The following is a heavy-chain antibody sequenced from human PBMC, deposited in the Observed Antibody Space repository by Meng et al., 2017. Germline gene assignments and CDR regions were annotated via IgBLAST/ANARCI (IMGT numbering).Heavy chain of an antibody. J-gene: IGHJ5*02. Sequence: QAQLTHGGHGLLRPPRAPALPRVVHVGSFSGYYWSGIRQPPGKGLEWIGEINHSGSTNYNPSLKSRVTISVDTSKNQFSLKLSSVTAADTAVYYCARGRSIVATRVAWFDPWGQGTLVTVFS. V-gene: IGHV4-34*01. CDR2: INHSGST. CDR3: ARGRSIVATRVAWFDP. D-gene: IGHD5-12*01. CDR1: VGSFSGYY.